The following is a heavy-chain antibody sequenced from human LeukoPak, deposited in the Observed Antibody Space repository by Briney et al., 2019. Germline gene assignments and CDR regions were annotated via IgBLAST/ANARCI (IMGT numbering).Heavy chain of an antibody. CDR1: GFTVSSNY. Sequence: PGGSLRLSCAASGFTVSSNYMSWVRQAPGKGLEWVSVIYSGGSTYYADSVKGRFTISRDNTKNTLYFQMKSLRAEDTAVYYCARDYDSSGYYFGEGGGFDYWGQGTLVTVSS. D-gene: IGHD3-22*01. V-gene: IGHV3-66*01. CDR3: ARDYDSSGYYFGEGGGFDY. CDR2: IYSGGST. J-gene: IGHJ4*02.